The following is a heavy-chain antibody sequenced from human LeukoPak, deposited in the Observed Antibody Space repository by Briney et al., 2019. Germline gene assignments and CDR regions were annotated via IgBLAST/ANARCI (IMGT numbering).Heavy chain of an antibody. Sequence: GGSLRLSCAASGFIFGDYYMTSIRQAPGKGLEWVSYISSSGNTINSADSVKGGFTISRDNARNSLYLQMNSLRAEDTAVYYCARDAGSYSFNYWGQGTLVTVSS. V-gene: IGHV3-11*04. J-gene: IGHJ4*02. CDR3: ARDAGSYSFNY. D-gene: IGHD6-13*01. CDR2: ISSSGNTI. CDR1: GFIFGDYY.